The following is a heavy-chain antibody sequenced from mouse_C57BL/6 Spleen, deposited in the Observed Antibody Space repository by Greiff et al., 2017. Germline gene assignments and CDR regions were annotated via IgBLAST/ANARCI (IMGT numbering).Heavy chain of an antibody. CDR3: GNYGYERNMGY. CDR1: GFTFKNYY. Sequence: EVQLQQSVAELVRPGASVKLSCTASGFTFKNYYMHWVKQRPEQGLEWIGSIYPANGNTKYNPKFQGKATITAATSSNTAYLQLSSLTAEDTAIYYCGNYGYERNMGYWGQGTSVTVSS. J-gene: IGHJ4*01. CDR2: IYPANGNT. V-gene: IGHV14-3*01. D-gene: IGHD2-2*01.